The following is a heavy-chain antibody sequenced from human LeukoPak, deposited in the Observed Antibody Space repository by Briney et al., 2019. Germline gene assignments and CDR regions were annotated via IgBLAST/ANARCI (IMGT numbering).Heavy chain of an antibody. CDR1: GGSLSSGSYY. V-gene: IGHV4-61*02. Sequence: PSETLSLTCTVSGGSLSSGSYYWSWLRQPAGTGLEWIGRIYTSGSTNYNPSLKSRVTISVDTSKNQFSLRLNSVTAADTSIYYCARIPTNAVPSAHNGFDIWGQGTMLTVSS. J-gene: IGHJ3*02. CDR2: IYTSGST. D-gene: IGHD6-19*01. CDR3: ARIPTNAVPSAHNGFDI.